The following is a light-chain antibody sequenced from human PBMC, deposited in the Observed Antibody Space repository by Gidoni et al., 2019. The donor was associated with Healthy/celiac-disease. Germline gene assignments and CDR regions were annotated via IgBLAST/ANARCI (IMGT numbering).Light chain of an antibody. J-gene: IGKJ1*01. Sequence: DIVLTQSPGTLSLSPGERATFSCRASQSVSSSYLAWNQQKPGQAPRLLIYGATSRATGIPDRFSGSGSGTDFTLTISRLEPEDFAVYYCQQYGSAPWTFXQXTKVEIK. CDR2: GAT. CDR3: QQYGSAPWT. CDR1: QSVSSSY. V-gene: IGKV3-20*01.